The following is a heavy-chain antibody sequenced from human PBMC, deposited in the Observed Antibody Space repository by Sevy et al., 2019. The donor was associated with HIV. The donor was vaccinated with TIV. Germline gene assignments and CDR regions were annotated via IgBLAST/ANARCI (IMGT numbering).Heavy chain of an antibody. V-gene: IGHV4-59*01. CDR2: IYYSGST. J-gene: IGHJ4*02. CDR3: AGGTYCSSTSCLAYDY. Sequence: SETLSLTCTVSGGSISSYYWSWIRQPPGKGLEWIGYIYYSGSTNYNPSLKSRVTISVDTSKNQFSLKLSSVTAADTAVYYCAGGTYCSSTSCLAYDYWGQGTLVTVSS. D-gene: IGHD2-2*01. CDR1: GGSISSYY.